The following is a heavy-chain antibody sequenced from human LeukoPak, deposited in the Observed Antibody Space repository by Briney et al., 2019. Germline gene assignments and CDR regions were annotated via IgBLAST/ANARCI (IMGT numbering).Heavy chain of an antibody. CDR2: ISWNSGSI. D-gene: IGHD5-18*01. J-gene: IGHJ6*03. V-gene: IGHV3-9*01. CDR3: ARVVDTAMSDSYMDV. Sequence: GGSLRLSCAASGFTFDDYAMHWVRQAPGKGLEWVSGISWNSGSIGYADSVKGRFTISRDNAKNSLYLQMNSLRAEDTAVYYCARVVDTAMSDSYMDVWGKGTTVTVSS. CDR1: GFTFDDYA.